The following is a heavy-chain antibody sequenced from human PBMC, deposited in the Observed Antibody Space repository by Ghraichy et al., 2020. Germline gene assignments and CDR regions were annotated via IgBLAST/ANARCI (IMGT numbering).Heavy chain of an antibody. V-gene: IGHV3-48*02. J-gene: IGHJ4*02. D-gene: IGHD6-6*01. Sequence: GSLRLSCAASGFTFSSYSMNWVRQAPGKGLEWVSYISSSSSTIYYADSVKGRFTISRDNAKNSLYLQMNSLRDEDTAVYYCARISEPYSSSGYFDYWGQGTLVTVSS. CDR1: GFTFSSYS. CDR2: ISSSSSTI. CDR3: ARISEPYSSSGYFDY.